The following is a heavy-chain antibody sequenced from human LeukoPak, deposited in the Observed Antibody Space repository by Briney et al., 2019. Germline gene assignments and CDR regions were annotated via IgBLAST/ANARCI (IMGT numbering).Heavy chain of an antibody. D-gene: IGHD3-10*01. CDR3: ARLRYYGSGGPNAHFDY. V-gene: IGHV5-51*01. CDR1: GYSFTSYW. J-gene: IGHJ4*02. Sequence: GESLKISCKGSGYSFTSYWIGWVRQMPGKGLEWMGIIYPGDSDTRYSPSFQGQVTISADKSISTAYLQWSSLKASDTAMYYCARLRYYGSGGPNAHFDYWGQGTLVTVSS. CDR2: IYPGDSDT.